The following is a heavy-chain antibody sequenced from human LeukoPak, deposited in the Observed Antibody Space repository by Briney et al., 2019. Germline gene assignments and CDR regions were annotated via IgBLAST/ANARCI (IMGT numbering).Heavy chain of an antibody. V-gene: IGHV3-23*01. CDR3: AKDGPFPRTYCSSTSCPHGMDV. CDR1: GFTFSSYT. D-gene: IGHD2-2*01. CDR2: ITTSDGNT. J-gene: IGHJ6*02. Sequence: PGGSLRLSCAASGFTFSSYTMSWVRQAPGKGLEWVSTITTSDGNTYYADSVKGRFTVSRDNSKNTLYLQMNSLRAEDTAVYYCAKDGPFPRTYCSSTSCPHGMDVWGQGTTVTVSS.